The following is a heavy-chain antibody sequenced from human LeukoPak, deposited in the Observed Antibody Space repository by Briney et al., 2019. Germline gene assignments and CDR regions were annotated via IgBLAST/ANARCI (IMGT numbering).Heavy chain of an antibody. V-gene: IGHV4-38-2*02. CDR1: GYSISSGYY. Sequence: PSETLSLTCTVSGYSISSGYYWGWIRQPPGKGLEWIGIIYQSGSTSYNPSLKSRVTISVDTSKNHFSLRLTSVTAADTAVYYCARTPYYGSGSYYNINDAFDIWGQGTMVTVSS. D-gene: IGHD3-10*01. J-gene: IGHJ3*02. CDR2: IYQSGST. CDR3: ARTPYYGSGSYYNINDAFDI.